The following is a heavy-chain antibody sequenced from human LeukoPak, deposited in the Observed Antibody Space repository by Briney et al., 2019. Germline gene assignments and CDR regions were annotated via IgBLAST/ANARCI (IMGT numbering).Heavy chain of an antibody. CDR1: GFTFSSYE. Sequence: PGGSLRLSCAASGFTFSSYEMNWVRQAPGKGLEWVSYISSSSSTIYYADSVKGRFTISRDNAKNSLYLQMNSLRAEDTAVYYCAREFSSWPYYYYYMDVWGKGTTVTVSS. CDR3: AREFSSWPYYYYYMDV. CDR2: ISSSSSTI. D-gene: IGHD6-13*01. J-gene: IGHJ6*03. V-gene: IGHV3-48*01.